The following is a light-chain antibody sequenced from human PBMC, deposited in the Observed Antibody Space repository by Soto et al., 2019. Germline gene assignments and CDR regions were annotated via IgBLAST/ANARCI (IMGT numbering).Light chain of an antibody. V-gene: IGKV1-5*03. CDR2: KAS. J-gene: IGKJ1*01. Sequence: DIQMTQSPSTLAAFVGDRVTITCRASQSISSWLAWYQQKPGKAPKLLLYKASSLESGVPSRFSGSGSGTECTLTISSLQPDDFATYYCQQYNKWWTFGPGTKVEIK. CDR1: QSISSW. CDR3: QQYNKWWT.